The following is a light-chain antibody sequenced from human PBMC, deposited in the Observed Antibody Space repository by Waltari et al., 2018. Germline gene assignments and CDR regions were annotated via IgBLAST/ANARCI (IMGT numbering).Light chain of an antibody. CDR3: CSYAGSSTFV. V-gene: IGLV2-23*03. J-gene: IGLJ1*01. CDR1: SSDVGRYNL. CDR2: EGS. Sequence: QSALTQPASVSGSPGPSITLSCPATSSDVGRYNLVPWYQQHPGKAPKLMIYEGSKRPSGVSNRFSGSKSGNTASLTISGLQAEDEADYYCCSYAGSSTFVFGTGTKVTVL.